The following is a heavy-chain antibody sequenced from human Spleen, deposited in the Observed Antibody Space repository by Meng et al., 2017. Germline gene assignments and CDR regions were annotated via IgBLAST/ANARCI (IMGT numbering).Heavy chain of an antibody. CDR3: ARCSSGSYYYVMDV. CDR2: IHWNGGST. J-gene: IGHJ6*02. CDR1: GFTFDDYG. D-gene: IGHD1-26*01. V-gene: IGHV3-20*04. Sequence: LSLTCVASGFTFDDYGMSWVRQAPGKGLEWVSGIHWNGGSTAYADSVKGRFTISRDNAKNSLYLQLNSLRAEDTALYYCARCSSGSYYYVMDVWGQGTTVTVSS.